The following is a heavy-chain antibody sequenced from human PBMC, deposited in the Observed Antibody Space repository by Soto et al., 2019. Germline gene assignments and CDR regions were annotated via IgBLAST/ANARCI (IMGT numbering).Heavy chain of an antibody. CDR3: AKRPRALLTFDY. CDR1: GFIFSNYV. CDR2: ISDSCGTS. D-gene: IGHD1-26*01. J-gene: IGHJ4*02. V-gene: IGHV3-23*04. Sequence: EVQLVDSGGGLVQPGGSLSLSCAASGFIFSNYVMNWVRQAPGKGLEWVSSISDSCGTSYYADSVKGRFTISRDNSKNTLYLQMNTLRAEDTAIYYCAKRPRALLTFDYWGQGTLVTVSS.